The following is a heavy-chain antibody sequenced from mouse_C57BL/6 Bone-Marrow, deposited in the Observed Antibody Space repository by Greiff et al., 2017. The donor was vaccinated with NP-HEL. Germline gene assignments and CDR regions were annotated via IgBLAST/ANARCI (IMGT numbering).Heavy chain of an antibody. J-gene: IGHJ2*01. CDR2: IYPNSGGT. CDR3: ARYYYGSSSFDY. D-gene: IGHD1-1*01. V-gene: IGHV1-72*01. CDR1: GYTFPRYF. Sequence: VQLQQPGAELVKPGASVKLSCKASGYTFPRYFVLGVAQRPGRGLEWIGRIYPNSGGTKYNEKFKSKATLTVDKPSSTAYMQLNSLTSEDSAVYYCARYYYGSSSFDYWGQGTTLTVSS.